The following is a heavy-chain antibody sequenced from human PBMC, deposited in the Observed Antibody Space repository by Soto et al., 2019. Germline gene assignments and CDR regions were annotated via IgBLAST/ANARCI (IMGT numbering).Heavy chain of an antibody. CDR3: ARKYSGYDNWFDP. CDR1: GGSISSSSYY. CDR2: IYDSGST. J-gene: IGHJ5*02. V-gene: IGHV4-39*01. Sequence: SETLSLTCTVSGGSISSSSYYWGWIRHPPGKGLEWIGSIYDSGSTYYNPSLKSRVSISVDTSKNQFSLKLSSVTAADTAVYYCARKYSGYDNWFDPWGQGPLVTASS. D-gene: IGHD5-12*01.